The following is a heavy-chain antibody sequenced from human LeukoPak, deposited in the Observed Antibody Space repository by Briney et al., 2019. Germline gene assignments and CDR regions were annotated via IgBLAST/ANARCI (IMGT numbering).Heavy chain of an antibody. CDR1: GFTFNTYG. V-gene: IGHV3-30*02. CDR2: IRYDGADK. D-gene: IGHD3-22*01. Sequence: GGSLRLSCAASGFTFNTYGMHWVRQAPDKGLEWVAFIRYDGADKYYADSVKGRFTISRDNSKNTLYLQMNSLRVEDSAVYYCAKVLSKGGGYYLTDYWGQGTLVTVSS. CDR3: AKVLSKGGGYYLTDY. J-gene: IGHJ4*02.